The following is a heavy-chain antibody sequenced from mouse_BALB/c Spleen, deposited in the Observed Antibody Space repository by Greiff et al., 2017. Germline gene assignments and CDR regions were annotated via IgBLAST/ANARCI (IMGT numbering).Heavy chain of an antibody. CDR2: IWAGGST. D-gene: IGHD1-1*01. J-gene: IGHJ3*01. V-gene: IGHV2-9*02. CDR3: ARDQGGSSPAWFAY. CDR1: GFSLTSYG. Sequence: VKLVESGPGLVAPSQSLSITCTVSGFSLTSYGVHWVRQPPGKGLEWLGVIWAGGSTNYNSALMSRLSISKDNSKSQVFLKMNSLQTDDTAMYYCARDQGGSSPAWFAYWGQGTLVTVSA.